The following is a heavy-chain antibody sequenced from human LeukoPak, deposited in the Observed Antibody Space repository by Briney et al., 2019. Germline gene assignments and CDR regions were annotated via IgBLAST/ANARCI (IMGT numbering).Heavy chain of an antibody. V-gene: IGHV4-4*07. CDR2: VSTGGST. CDR1: GGPISSYY. Sequence: SETLSLTCTVSGGPISSYYWSWIRQPAGKGLEWIGRVSTGGSTNYNPSLKSRVTMSIDTSKNQFSLKLSSMTAADTAVYYCARGRSVVEPAAHFDICGQGTMVTVSS. D-gene: IGHD2-2*01. CDR3: ARGRSVVEPAAHFDI. J-gene: IGHJ3*02.